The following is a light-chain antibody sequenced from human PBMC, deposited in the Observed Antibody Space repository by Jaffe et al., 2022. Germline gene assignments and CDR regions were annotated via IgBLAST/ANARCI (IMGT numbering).Light chain of an antibody. V-gene: IGKV3-20*01. CDR1: QSVTSNY. J-gene: IGKJ1*01. Sequence: EIVLTQSPGTLSLSPGERATLSCRATQSVTSNYLGWYQQKPGQAPRLLIYDASSRATGIPDRFSGSGSGTDFTLTISGLEPEDFAVYYCQQYGDLPRTFGQGTKVEI. CDR2: DAS. CDR3: QQYGDLPRT.